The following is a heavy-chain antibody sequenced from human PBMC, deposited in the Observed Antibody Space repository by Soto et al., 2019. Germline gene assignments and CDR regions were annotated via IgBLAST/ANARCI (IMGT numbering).Heavy chain of an antibody. V-gene: IGHV4-59*01. CDR3: ARDLWGYCGTDCYPLDV. CDR2: MYNTGST. Sequence: SETLSLTCTVSGGSISRYYWSWIRQPPGKGLEWIGYMYNTGSTVYNPSFKSRVTISVDTSKNQFSLKLNSVTAADTAVYYCARDLWGYCGTDCYPLDVWGQGTTVTVS. D-gene: IGHD2-21*02. J-gene: IGHJ6*02. CDR1: GGSISRYY.